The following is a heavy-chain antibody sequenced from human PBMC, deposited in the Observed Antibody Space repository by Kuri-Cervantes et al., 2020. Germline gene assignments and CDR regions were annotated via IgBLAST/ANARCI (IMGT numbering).Heavy chain of an antibody. Sequence: GESLKISCAASGFTFSSYAMSWVRQAPGKGLEWVSVIYSGGSTYYADSVKGRFTISRDNTKNSLYLQMNGLKNEDTALYYCARGHMSTGTYFFDYWGPGTLVTVSS. V-gene: IGHV3-53*05. J-gene: IGHJ4*02. CDR1: GFTFSSYA. D-gene: IGHD5/OR15-5a*01. CDR2: IYSGGST. CDR3: ARGHMSTGTYFFDY.